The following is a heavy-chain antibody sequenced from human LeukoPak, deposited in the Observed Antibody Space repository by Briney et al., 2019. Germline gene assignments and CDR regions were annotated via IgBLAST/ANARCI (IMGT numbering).Heavy chain of an antibody. D-gene: IGHD3-22*01. CDR2: ISWNSGSI. V-gene: IGHV3-9*01. Sequence: GRSLRLSCAASGFTFDDYAMHWVRQAPGKGLEWVSGISWNSGSIGYADSVKGRFTISRDNAKNSLYLQMNSLRAEDTAVYYCASPSYYYDSSGYYPLDYWGQGTLVTVSS. CDR3: ASPSYYYDSSGYYPLDY. J-gene: IGHJ4*02. CDR1: GFTFDDYA.